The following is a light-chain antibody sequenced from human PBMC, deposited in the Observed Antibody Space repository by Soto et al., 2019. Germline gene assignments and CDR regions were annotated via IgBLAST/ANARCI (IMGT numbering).Light chain of an antibody. Sequence: QSVLTQPPSASGTPGQRVTISCSGSSSNIGSSTVNWYQHLPGTAPKLLIYSNNARSSGVPDQFSGSKSGTSASLAISGLQSEDEADYYCAAWDDSLNGVEFGGGTKLTVL. V-gene: IGLV1-44*01. J-gene: IGLJ2*01. CDR1: SSNIGSST. CDR3: AAWDDSLNGVE. CDR2: SNN.